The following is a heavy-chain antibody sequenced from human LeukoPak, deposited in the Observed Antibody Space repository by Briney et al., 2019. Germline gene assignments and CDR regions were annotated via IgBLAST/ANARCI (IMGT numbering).Heavy chain of an antibody. J-gene: IGHJ4*02. CDR2: ISGSGGST. V-gene: IGHV3-23*01. Sequence: AGGSLRLSCAASGFTFSSYAMSWVRQAPGKGLEWVSAISGSGGSTYYADSVKGRFTISRDNSKNTLHLQMNSLRAEDAAVYYCAKDPVRSGYSYYFDYWGQGTLVTVSS. CDR1: GFTFSSYA. D-gene: IGHD3-3*01. CDR3: AKDPVRSGYSYYFDY.